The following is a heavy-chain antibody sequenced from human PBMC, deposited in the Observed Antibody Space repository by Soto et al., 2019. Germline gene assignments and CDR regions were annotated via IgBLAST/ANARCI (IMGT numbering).Heavy chain of an antibody. J-gene: IGHJ4*02. CDR2: FSAYNGNI. CDR1: GYTFTDYG. CDR3: ARDRSNHDY. Sequence: QVQLVQSGAEVKKPGASVKVSCKASGYTFTDYGISWVRQAPGQGLEWMGWFSAYNGNIDYAQKFQGRVTMTTDTSTSTVYMELRSLRSDDTAVYYCARDRSNHDYWGQGTLVTVSS. V-gene: IGHV1-18*01.